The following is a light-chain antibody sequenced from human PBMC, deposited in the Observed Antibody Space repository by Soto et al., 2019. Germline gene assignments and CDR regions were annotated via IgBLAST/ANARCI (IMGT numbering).Light chain of an antibody. CDR2: GAS. CDR1: ETVRSN. Sequence: RVMTQSPDTLSVSPGERATLSCRASETVRSNLAWYQQKPGQAPRLLIYGASTRATGIPARFSGSGSGTEFILTISSLQSEDFGVYYCQQYNNWPPITFGQGTRLEI. V-gene: IGKV3D-15*01. J-gene: IGKJ5*01. CDR3: QQYNNWPPIT.